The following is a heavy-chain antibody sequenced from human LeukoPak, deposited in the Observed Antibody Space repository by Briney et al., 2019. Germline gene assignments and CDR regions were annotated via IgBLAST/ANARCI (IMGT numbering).Heavy chain of an antibody. CDR1: GFSFSNYA. CDR2: ISGSGGRT. V-gene: IGHV3-23*01. D-gene: IGHD3-10*01. Sequence: GGSLRLSCAASGFSFSNYAMSWVRQAPGKGLEWVSGISGSGGRTYYADSVKGRFTISRDNSKNTLYLQMNSLRAEDTAVYYCASLFYGSGSSRDYWGQGTLVTVSS. J-gene: IGHJ4*02. CDR3: ASLFYGSGSSRDY.